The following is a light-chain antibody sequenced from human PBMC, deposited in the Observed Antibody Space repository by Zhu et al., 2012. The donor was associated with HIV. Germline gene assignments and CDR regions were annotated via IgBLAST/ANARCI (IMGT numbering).Light chain of an antibody. CDR2: GAS. CDR3: QQYSSSFT. CDR1: QGLTSTY. Sequence: EIVLTQSPRTLSLSPGERATLSCRTSQGLTSTYVAWYQQKPGQAPRLLIYGASTRAADIPDFTLTINRLEPEDFAVYYCQQYSSSFTFGGGTKVEIK. J-gene: IGKJ4*01. V-gene: IGKV3-20*01.